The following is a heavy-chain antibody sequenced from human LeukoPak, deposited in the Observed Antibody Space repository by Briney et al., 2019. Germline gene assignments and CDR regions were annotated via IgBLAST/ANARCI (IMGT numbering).Heavy chain of an antibody. CDR1: GDSIRSGGYY. D-gene: IGHD6-13*01. CDR2: IYHNGNT. Sequence: SQTLSLTCTVSGDSIRSGGYYWTWIRQPRGKGLEWIGYIYHNGNTDYNPSLKSRVTISLDRSKNQFSLKLRSVTAADTAVYYCARDYSSTWYPYFHYWGQGTLVTVSS. CDR3: ARDYSSTWYPYFHY. J-gene: IGHJ4*02. V-gene: IGHV4-30-2*01.